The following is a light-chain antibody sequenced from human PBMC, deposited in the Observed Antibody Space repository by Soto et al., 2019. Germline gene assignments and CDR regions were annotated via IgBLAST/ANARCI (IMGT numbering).Light chain of an antibody. CDR1: SSNIGAGYG. V-gene: IGLV1-40*01. CDR3: QSYGSSLSGVV. CDR2: GNS. J-gene: IGLJ2*01. Sequence: QSVLTQPPSVSGAPGQRVTISCTGSSSNIGAGYGVHWYQHLPGTAPKLLIYGNSNRPSGVPDRFSGSKSGTSASLAITGLQAEDEADYYCQSYGSSLSGVVFGGGTKLTVL.